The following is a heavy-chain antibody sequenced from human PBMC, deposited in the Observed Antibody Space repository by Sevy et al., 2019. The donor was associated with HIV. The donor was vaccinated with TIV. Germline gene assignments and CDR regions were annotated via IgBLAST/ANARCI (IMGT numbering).Heavy chain of an antibody. Sequence: ASVKVSCKASGYTFTSYDINWVRQATGQGLEWMGWMNPNSGNTGYAQKFQGRVTMTRNTSISTAYMELSSLRSEDTAVYYCARGKRITMVPGVTTHYYFDYWGQGTLVTVSS. CDR2: MNPNSGNT. D-gene: IGHD3-10*01. CDR3: ARGKRITMVPGVTTHYYFDY. V-gene: IGHV1-8*01. J-gene: IGHJ4*02. CDR1: GYTFTSYD.